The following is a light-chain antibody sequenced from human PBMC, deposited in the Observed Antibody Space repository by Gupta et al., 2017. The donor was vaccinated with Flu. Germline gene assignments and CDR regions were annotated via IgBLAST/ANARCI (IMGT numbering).Light chain of an antibody. J-gene: IGLJ2*01. CDR1: SSNIGQYY. V-gene: IGLV1-47*01. Sequence: QPVLTQPPSASGTPGQPVTISCSGSSSNIGQYYVYWYQQLPGTAPKLLLYRNSQRPSGVPDRFSGSKSGTSASLAISGLRSDDEADYFCAVWDNSLVVFGGGTKLTVL. CDR3: AVWDNSLVV. CDR2: RNS.